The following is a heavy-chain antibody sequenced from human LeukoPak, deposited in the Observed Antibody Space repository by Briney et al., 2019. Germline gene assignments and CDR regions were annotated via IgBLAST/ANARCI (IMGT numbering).Heavy chain of an antibody. D-gene: IGHD2-2*02. J-gene: IGHJ6*02. CDR1: GGSFSGYY. V-gene: IGHV4-34*01. Sequence: SETLSLTCAVYGGSFSGYYWSWIRQPPGKGLEWIGEINHSGSTNYNPSLKSRVTISVDTSKNQFSLKLSSVTAADTAVYYCAREPFRKYQLLYGYYYYGMDVWGQGTTVTVSS. CDR3: AREPFRKYQLLYGYYYYGMDV. CDR2: INHSGST.